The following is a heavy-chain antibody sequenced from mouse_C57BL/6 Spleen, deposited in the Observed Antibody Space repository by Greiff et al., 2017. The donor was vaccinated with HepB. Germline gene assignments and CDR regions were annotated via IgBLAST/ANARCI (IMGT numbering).Heavy chain of an antibody. CDR2: ISSGSSTI. CDR3: ARTEGYDSWYFDV. Sequence: EVQLVESGGGLVKPGGSLKLSCAASGFTFSDYGMHWVRQAPEKGLEWVAYISSGSSTIYYADTVKGRFTISRDNAKNTLFLQMTSLRSEDTAMYYCARTEGYDSWYFDVWGTGTTVTVSS. D-gene: IGHD2-2*01. CDR1: GFTFSDYG. V-gene: IGHV5-17*01. J-gene: IGHJ1*03.